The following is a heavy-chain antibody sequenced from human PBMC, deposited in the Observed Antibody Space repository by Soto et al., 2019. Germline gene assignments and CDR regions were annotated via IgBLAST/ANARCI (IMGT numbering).Heavy chain of an antibody. CDR3: ARASPMLMRY. Sequence: QVQLVESGGGVVQPGRSLRLSCAASGFTFSSYAMHWVRQAPCKGLEWVAVISYDGSNKYYADSVKGRFTISRDNSKNTLYLQMNSLRADDTAVYYCARASPMLMRYWGQGTMVTVSS. CDR1: GFTFSSYA. D-gene: IGHD3-16*01. V-gene: IGHV3-30-3*01. CDR2: ISYDGSNK. J-gene: IGHJ4*02.